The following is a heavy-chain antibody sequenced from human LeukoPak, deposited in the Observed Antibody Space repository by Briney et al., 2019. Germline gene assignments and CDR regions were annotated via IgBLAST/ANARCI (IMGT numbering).Heavy chain of an antibody. Sequence: VGSLRLSCVASGFTFSDYYMSWIRQAPGKGLQYVSYISSSGTYANYANSVKGRFTNSRDNAKNSLYLQMNSLRADDTAVYYCARGGYDILTGTSFFDPWGQGTLVTVSS. CDR1: GFTFSDYY. J-gene: IGHJ5*02. CDR2: ISSSGTYA. D-gene: IGHD3-9*01. CDR3: ARGGYDILTGTSFFDP. V-gene: IGHV3-11*05.